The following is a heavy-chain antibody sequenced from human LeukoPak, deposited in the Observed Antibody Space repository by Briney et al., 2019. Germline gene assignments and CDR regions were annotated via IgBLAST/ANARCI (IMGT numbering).Heavy chain of an antibody. D-gene: IGHD4-17*01. Sequence: SQTLSLTCTVSGGSISSGGYYWSWIRQHPGKGLEWIGYIYYSGSTYYNPSLKSRVTISVDTSKNQFSLKLSSVTAADTAVYYCARVDTVTTVSFGWFDPWGQGTLVTVSS. CDR3: ARVDTVTTVSFGWFDP. CDR2: IYYSGST. CDR1: GGSISSGGYY. J-gene: IGHJ5*02. V-gene: IGHV4-30-4*08.